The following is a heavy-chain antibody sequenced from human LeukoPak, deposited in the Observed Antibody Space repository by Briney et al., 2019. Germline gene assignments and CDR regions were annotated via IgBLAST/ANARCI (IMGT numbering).Heavy chain of an antibody. D-gene: IGHD4-23*01. CDR1: GGSISSYY. V-gene: IGHV4-59*01. Sequence: KTSETLSLTCTVSGGSISSYYWSWIRQPPGKGLEWIGYIYYSGSTNYNPSLKSRVTISVDTSKNQFSLKLSSVTAADTAVYYCAGATVVTGSLDYWGQGTLVTVSS. J-gene: IGHJ4*02. CDR2: IYYSGST. CDR3: AGATVVTGSLDY.